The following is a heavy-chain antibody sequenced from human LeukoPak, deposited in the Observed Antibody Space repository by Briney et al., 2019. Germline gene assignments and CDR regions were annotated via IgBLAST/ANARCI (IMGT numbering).Heavy chain of an antibody. CDR1: GCTFSCHT. D-gene: IGHD3-3*01. V-gene: IGHV1-69*10. Sequence: SVKVSRKASGCTFSCHTYNWLRQPPAQGLEWMGRIIPSLGIANIAQKFQGRGTNTAAKSTSTNSMDLNSLRSEDTAVDYCARARSITNLSLTDFWSGSFCFYYCGQGTLVTVSS. CDR3: ARARSITNLSLTDFWSGSFCFYY. CDR2: IIPSLGIA. J-gene: IGHJ4*02.